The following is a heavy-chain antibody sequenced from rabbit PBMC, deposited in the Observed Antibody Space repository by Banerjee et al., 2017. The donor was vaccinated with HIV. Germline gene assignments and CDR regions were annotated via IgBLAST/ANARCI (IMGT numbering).Heavy chain of an antibody. CDR3: ARNYVNAFDP. J-gene: IGHJ2*01. CDR1: GFSFSSHW. Sequence: LEESGGGLVKPGGTLTLTCTVSGFSFSSHWICWVRQAPGKGLEWIACIDTNDGDTDYANWPKGRFTISKTSSTTVTLQMTSLTAADTATYFCARNYVNAFDPWGQGTLVTV. V-gene: IGHV1S45*01. CDR2: IDTNDGDT. D-gene: IGHD1-1*01.